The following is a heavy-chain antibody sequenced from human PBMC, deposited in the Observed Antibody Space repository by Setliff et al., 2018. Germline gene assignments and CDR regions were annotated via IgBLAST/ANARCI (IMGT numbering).Heavy chain of an antibody. CDR1: GGSVSNSGFF. J-gene: IGHJ5*02. CDR2: IYDSGSS. CDR3: GRGFSRIEGWGNWFDP. V-gene: IGHV4-39*01. D-gene: IGHD2-15*01. Sequence: SETLSLTCTVSGGSVSNSGFFWGWLRQAPGKGLEWIGNIYDSGSSNYNAALKSRLIITRDTSKNQISLKLTSVTAADTAVYYCGRGFSRIEGWGNWFDPWGQGILVTVSS.